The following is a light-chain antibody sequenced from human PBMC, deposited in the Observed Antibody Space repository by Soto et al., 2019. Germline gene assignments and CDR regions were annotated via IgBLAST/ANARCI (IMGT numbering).Light chain of an antibody. J-gene: IGLJ3*02. CDR3: SSFTSSNTWV. V-gene: IGLV2-14*01. CDR2: EVF. Sequence: QSALTQPASVSGSPGQSITISCAGTGGDVGAYNYVSWYQQHPGKAPKLMIYEVFRRPSGISNRFSASKSGNTASLTISGLQAEDEADYYCSSFTSSNTWVFGGGTKLTVL. CDR1: GGDVGAYNY.